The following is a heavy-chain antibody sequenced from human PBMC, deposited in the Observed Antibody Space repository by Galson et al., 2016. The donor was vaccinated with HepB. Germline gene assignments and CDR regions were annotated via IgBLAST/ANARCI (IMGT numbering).Heavy chain of an antibody. CDR3: ARFTQEWLDRVYYFDY. V-gene: IGHV3-23*01. J-gene: IGHJ4*02. D-gene: IGHD6-19*01. CDR2: IGGDGGST. Sequence: SLRLSCAASGFTFSNYGMHWVRQAPGKGLEWVSAIGGDGGSTYYAGSVQGRFTSSRDRSTNTMYLQMNSLRTDDTAVYYCARFTQEWLDRVYYFDYWGQGTLVTVSS. CDR1: GFTFSNYG.